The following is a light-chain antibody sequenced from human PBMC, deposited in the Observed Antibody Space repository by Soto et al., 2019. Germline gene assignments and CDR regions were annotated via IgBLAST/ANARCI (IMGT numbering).Light chain of an antibody. CDR3: SSYTSRSTPMV. J-gene: IGLJ1*01. Sequence: QSALTQPASVSGSPGQSITISCTGTSSDVGGYNYVSWYQQHPGKAPKLMIYEVTNRPSGVSNRFSGSKSGNTASLIISGLQAEDDSDYYCSSYTSRSTPMVFGTGTKLTVL. CDR2: EVT. CDR1: SSDVGGYNY. V-gene: IGLV2-14*01.